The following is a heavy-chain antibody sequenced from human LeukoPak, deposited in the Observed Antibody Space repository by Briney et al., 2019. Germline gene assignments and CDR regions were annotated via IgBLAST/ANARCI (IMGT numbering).Heavy chain of an antibody. D-gene: IGHD6-19*01. CDR2: IKQDGSEK. V-gene: IGHV3-7*01. Sequence: GGSLRLSCVVSGFTFSIFWMSWVRQAPGKGLEWVANIKQDGSEKYYVDSVKGRFTISRDNAKNSLYLQVNNLRDEDTGVYYCTRGWGSSGPGDFWGQGTLVTVSS. CDR3: TRGWGSSGPGDF. J-gene: IGHJ4*02. CDR1: GFTFSIFW.